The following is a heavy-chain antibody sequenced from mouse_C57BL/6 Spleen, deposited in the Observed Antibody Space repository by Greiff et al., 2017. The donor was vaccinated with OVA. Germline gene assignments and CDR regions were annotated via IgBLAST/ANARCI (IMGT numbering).Heavy chain of an antibody. CDR3: ARDQDYYGSSYVH. CDR1: GFTFSSYA. D-gene: IGHD1-1*01. Sequence: EVHLVESGGGLVKPGGSLKLSCAASGFTFSSYAMSWVRQTPEKRLEWVATISDGGSYTYYPDNVKGRFTISRDNAKNNLYLQMSHLKSEDTAMYYGARDQDYYGSSYVHWGQGTTLTVSS. J-gene: IGHJ2*01. V-gene: IGHV5-4*01. CDR2: ISDGGSYT.